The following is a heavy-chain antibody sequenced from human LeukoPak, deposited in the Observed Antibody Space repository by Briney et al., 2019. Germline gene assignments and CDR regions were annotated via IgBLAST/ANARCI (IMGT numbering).Heavy chain of an antibody. CDR2: IYYSGST. CDR3: ARERNTAMVDY. J-gene: IGHJ4*02. CDR1: GGSISSYY. D-gene: IGHD5-18*01. Sequence: SETLSLTCTVSGGSISSYYWSWIRQPPGKGLEWIGYIYYSGSTYYNPSLKSRVTISVDTSKNQFSLKLSSVTAADTAVYYCARERNTAMVDYWGQGTLVTVSS. V-gene: IGHV4-30-4*08.